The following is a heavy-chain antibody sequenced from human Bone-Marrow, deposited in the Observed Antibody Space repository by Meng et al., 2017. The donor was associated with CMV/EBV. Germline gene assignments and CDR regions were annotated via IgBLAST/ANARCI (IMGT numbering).Heavy chain of an antibody. J-gene: IGHJ4*02. Sequence: VHLREAGPGLVKPSQTLSLTCSVSGDSINSGDYYWSWIRQPPGKGLEWIGYIYYSGSTYYNPSLESRLTISVDTSKNQFSLNLSSVTAADTAVYFCAKLSGSGTTSSGYHYAFDSWGQGTLVTVSS. CDR2: IYYSGST. D-gene: IGHD3-22*01. V-gene: IGHV4-30-4*08. CDR3: AKLSGSGTTSSGYHYAFDS. CDR1: GDSINSGDYY.